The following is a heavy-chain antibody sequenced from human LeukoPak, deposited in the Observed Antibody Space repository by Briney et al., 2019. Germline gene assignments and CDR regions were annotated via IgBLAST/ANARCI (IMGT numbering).Heavy chain of an antibody. V-gene: IGHV3-74*01. CDR1: GFTFSTYW. D-gene: IGHD2-2*01. J-gene: IGHJ4*02. CDR2: VSPDGVTT. Sequence: GGSLRLSCAASGFTFSTYWMHWVRQAPGERLVWLSDVSPDGVTTTYADSVKGRFTISRDNAKNTLYLQMNSLRVEDTAVYYCTRTLCTSTSNCFDYWGQGALVAVSP. CDR3: TRTLCTSTSNCFDY.